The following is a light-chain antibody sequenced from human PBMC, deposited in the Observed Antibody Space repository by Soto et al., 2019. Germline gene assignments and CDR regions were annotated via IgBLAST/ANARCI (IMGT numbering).Light chain of an antibody. J-gene: IGLJ1*01. V-gene: IGLV2-23*01. CDR1: SSDVGSYDL. CDR2: EGS. Sequence: QSVLTQPAPVSGSPGQSITISCTGTSSDVGSYDLVSWYQQHPGKAPKLIIYEGSKRPSGVSNRFSGSKSGNTASLTISGLQAEDEADYYCCSYAGSGTYVFGTGTKVTVL. CDR3: CSYAGSGTYV.